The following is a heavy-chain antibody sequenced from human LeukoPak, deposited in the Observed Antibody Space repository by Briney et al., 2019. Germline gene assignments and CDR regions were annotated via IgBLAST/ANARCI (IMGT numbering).Heavy chain of an antibody. V-gene: IGHV3-21*01. CDR2: ISSSSSYI. J-gene: IGHJ4*02. D-gene: IGHD6-19*01. CDR1: GFTFSSYS. Sequence: GGSLRLSCAASGFTFSSYSMNWVRQAPGKGLAWVSSISSSSSYIYYADSVKGRFTISRDNAKNSLYLQMNSLRAEDTAVYYCARVAVADFDYWGQGTLVTVSS. CDR3: ARVAVADFDY.